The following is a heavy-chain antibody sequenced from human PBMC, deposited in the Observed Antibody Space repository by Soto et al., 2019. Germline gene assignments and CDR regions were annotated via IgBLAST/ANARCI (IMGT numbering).Heavy chain of an antibody. D-gene: IGHD2-8*01. J-gene: IGHJ4*02. CDR3: ARSPILANGPEGL. Sequence: GESLKISFKGSGDSFTNHLINWVRQMPGKGLEWVGRIDPSDSYASYSPSFQGHVTISAGKSISTAYLQWRSLKASDAAVYYRARSPILANGPEGLWGQGTQVAVSS. CDR2: IDPSDSYA. V-gene: IGHV5-10-1*01. CDR1: GDSFTNHL.